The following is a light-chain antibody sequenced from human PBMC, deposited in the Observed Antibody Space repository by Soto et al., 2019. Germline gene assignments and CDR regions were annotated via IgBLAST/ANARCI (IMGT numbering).Light chain of an antibody. J-gene: IGKJ3*01. CDR1: QDISNY. CDR2: DAS. V-gene: IGKV1-33*01. Sequence: DIQMTQSPSSLSASVGDRVTITCQASQDISNYLNWYQQKPGKAPKLLIYDASNLETGVPSRFSGSGSGTDFTFTISSLQTEDLATYYCQQYDDLPLSFGPGTKVDI. CDR3: QQYDDLPLS.